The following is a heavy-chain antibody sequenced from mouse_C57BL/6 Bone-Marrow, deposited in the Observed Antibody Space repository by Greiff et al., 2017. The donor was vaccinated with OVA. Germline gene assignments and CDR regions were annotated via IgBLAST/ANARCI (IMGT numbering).Heavy chain of an antibody. D-gene: IGHD1-1*01. CDR1: GFSLTSYG. CDR3: AITTVVAKGYAMDY. J-gene: IGHJ4*01. Sequence: VKLMESGPGLVQPSQSLSITCTVSGFSLTSYGVHWVRQSPGKGLEWLGVIWRGGSTDYNAAFMSRLSITKDNSKSQVFFKMNSLQADDTAIYYCAITTVVAKGYAMDYWGQGTSVTVSS. CDR2: IWRGGST. V-gene: IGHV2-5*01.